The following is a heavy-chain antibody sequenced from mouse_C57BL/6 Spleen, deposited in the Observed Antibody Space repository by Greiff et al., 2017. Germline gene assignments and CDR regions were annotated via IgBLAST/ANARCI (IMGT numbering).Heavy chain of an antibody. V-gene: IGHV5-9-1*02. Sequence: EVMLVESGEGLVKPGGSLKLSCAASGFTFSSYAMSWVHQTPEKRLEWVAYISSGGDYIYYADTVKGRFTISRDNARNTLYLQMSSLKSEDTAMYYCTREGSSYGTFDYWGQGTTLTVSS. J-gene: IGHJ2*01. D-gene: IGHD1-1*01. CDR3: TREGSSYGTFDY. CDR2: ISSGGDYI. CDR1: GFTFSSYA.